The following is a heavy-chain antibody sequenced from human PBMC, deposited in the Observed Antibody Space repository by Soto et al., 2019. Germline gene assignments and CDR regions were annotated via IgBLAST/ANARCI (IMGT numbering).Heavy chain of an antibody. Sequence: PSQTLSLTCAISGDSVSTNSATWDWIRQSPSRGLEWLGRTYYRSKWDYDYAASVKGRININPDTSNNQVSLHLDSVTPDDTAVYYCAIPLGNSWLDSWGQGTLVTVSS. CDR1: GDSVSTNSAT. CDR3: AIPLGNSWLDS. J-gene: IGHJ5*01. V-gene: IGHV6-1*01. D-gene: IGHD2-2*01. CDR2: TYYRSKWDY.